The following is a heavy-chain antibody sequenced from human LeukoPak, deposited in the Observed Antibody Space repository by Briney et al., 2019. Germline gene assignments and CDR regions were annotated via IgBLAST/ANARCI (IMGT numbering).Heavy chain of an antibody. J-gene: IGHJ4*02. CDR1: GYSISSGYY. Sequence: SETLSLTCTVSGYSISSGYYWGWIRQPPGKGLEWIGSIYHSGSTYYNPSLKSRVTISVDTSKNQFSLKLSSVTAADTAVYYCARQSGDDYGGNSGGAFDYWGQGTLVTVSS. CDR3: ARQSGDDYGGNSGGAFDY. V-gene: IGHV4-38-2*02. D-gene: IGHD4-23*01. CDR2: IYHSGST.